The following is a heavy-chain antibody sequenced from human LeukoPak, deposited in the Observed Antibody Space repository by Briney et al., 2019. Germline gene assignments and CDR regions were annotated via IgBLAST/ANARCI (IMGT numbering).Heavy chain of an antibody. CDR3: ARSLFRVRRSYYYDSSGYSPSY. Sequence: ASVKVSCKASGYTFTSYAMHWVRQAPGQRLEWMGWINAGNGNTKYSQKFQGRITITRDTSASTAYMELSSLRSEDTAVYYCARSLFRVRRSYYYDSSGYSPSYWGQGTPVTVSS. J-gene: IGHJ4*02. CDR1: GYTFTSYA. D-gene: IGHD3-22*01. CDR2: INAGNGNT. V-gene: IGHV1-3*01.